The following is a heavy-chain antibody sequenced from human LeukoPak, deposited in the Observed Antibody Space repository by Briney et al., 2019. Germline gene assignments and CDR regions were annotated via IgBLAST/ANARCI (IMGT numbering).Heavy chain of an antibody. Sequence: PGGSLRLSCAASGFTFSSYSMNWVRQAPGKGLEWVSSISSSSSYIYYADSVKGRFTISRDNAKNSLYLQMNSLRAEDTAVYYCARLGRSLWFGEFLFDYWGQGTLVTVSS. CDR3: ARLGRSLWFGEFLFDY. J-gene: IGHJ4*02. CDR1: GFTFSSYS. V-gene: IGHV3-21*01. D-gene: IGHD3-10*01. CDR2: ISSSSSYI.